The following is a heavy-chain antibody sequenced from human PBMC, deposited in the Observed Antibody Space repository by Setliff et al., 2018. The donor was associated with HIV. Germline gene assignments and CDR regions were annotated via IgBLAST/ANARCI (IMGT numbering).Heavy chain of an antibody. D-gene: IGHD2-2*01. CDR1: GFTFSTYW. J-gene: IGHJ3*02. CDR2: IKQDGSEK. CDR3: AKAWSVILPSSIYNAFDI. V-gene: IGHV3-7*01. Sequence: HPGGSLRLSCAASGFTFSTYWMSWVRQAPGKGLEWVANIKQDGSEKYYSDSVKGRFTISRDNSKNTLYLQMNSLRADDTAVYYCAKAWSVILPSSIYNAFDIWGQGTMVTVSS.